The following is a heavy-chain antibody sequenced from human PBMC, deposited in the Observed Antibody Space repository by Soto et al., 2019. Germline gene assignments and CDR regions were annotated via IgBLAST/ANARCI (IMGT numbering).Heavy chain of an antibody. V-gene: IGHV1-69*13. CDR2: IIPIFGTA. CDR1: GYTFTSYA. J-gene: IGHJ4*02. CDR3: AADFYYDSSGYMVYYFDY. D-gene: IGHD3-22*01. Sequence: SVKVSCKASGYTFTSYAISWVRQAPGQGLEWMGGIIPIFGTANYAQKFQGRVTITADESTSTAYMELSSLRSEDTAVYYCAADFYYDSSGYMVYYFDYWGQGTLVTVSS.